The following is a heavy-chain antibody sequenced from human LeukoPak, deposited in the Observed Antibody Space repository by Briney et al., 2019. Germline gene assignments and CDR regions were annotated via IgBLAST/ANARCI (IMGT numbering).Heavy chain of an antibody. D-gene: IGHD4-11*01. CDR3: SRISTVTTIGDY. CDR1: GGSISSGDYY. J-gene: IGHJ4*02. Sequence: SETLSLTCTASGGSISSGDYYWSWIRQHPGKGLEWIGYIYYSGSTYYNPSLKSRVTISVDTSKNQFSLKLSSVTAADTAVYYCSRISTVTTIGDYWGQGTLVTVSS. V-gene: IGHV4-31*03. CDR2: IYYSGST.